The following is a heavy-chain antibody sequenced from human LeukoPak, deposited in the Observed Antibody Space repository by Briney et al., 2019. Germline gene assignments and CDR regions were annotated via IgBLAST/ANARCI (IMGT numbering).Heavy chain of an antibody. D-gene: IGHD4-17*01. J-gene: IGHJ5*02. Sequence: PSETLSLTCAVYGGSFSGYYWSWIRQPPGKGLEWIGEINHSGSTNYNPSLKSRVTISVDTSKNQFSLKLSSVTAADTAVYYCARVVYDYGDYHNWFDPWGQGTLVTVSS. CDR3: ARVVYDYGDYHNWFDP. CDR2: INHSGST. CDR1: GGSFSGYY. V-gene: IGHV4-34*01.